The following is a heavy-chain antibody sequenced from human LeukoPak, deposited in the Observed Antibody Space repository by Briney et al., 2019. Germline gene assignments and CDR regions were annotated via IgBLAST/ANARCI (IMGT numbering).Heavy chain of an antibody. CDR3: ARLRRGWNSDFDY. J-gene: IGHJ4*02. Sequence: PGGPLRLSCAASGFTFSDYYMSWIRQAPGKGLEWVSYISSSGSTIYYADSVKGRFTISRDNAKNSLYLQMNSLRAEDTAVYYCARLRRGWNSDFDYWGQGTLVTVSS. V-gene: IGHV3-11*04. CDR1: GFTFSDYY. D-gene: IGHD1-7*01. CDR2: ISSSGSTI.